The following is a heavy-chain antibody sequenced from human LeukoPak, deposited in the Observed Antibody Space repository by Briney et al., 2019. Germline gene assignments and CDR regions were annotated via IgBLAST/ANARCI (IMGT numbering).Heavy chain of an antibody. V-gene: IGHV1-69*01. J-gene: IGHJ5*02. CDR3: ARGLTGLVTIFGVNLRWFDP. D-gene: IGHD3-3*01. CDR1: GGTFSSYA. Sequence: SVKVSCKASGGTFSSYAISWVRQAPGQGREWMGGIIPIFGTANYAQKFQGRVTITADESTSTAYMELSSLRSEDTAVYYCARGLTGLVTIFGVNLRWFDPRGQGTLVTVSS. CDR2: IIPIFGTA.